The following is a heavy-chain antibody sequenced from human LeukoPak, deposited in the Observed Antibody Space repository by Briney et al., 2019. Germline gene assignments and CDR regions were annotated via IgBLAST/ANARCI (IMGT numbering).Heavy chain of an antibody. V-gene: IGHV3-53*01. D-gene: IGHD5-18*01. Sequence: GGSLRLSCAASGFTVSSNYMSWVRQAPGKGLEWVSVIYSDGRIHSADSVKGRFTISRDDPKNTLSLQMNSLRAEDTAVYYCARESGDSYGLAGFFDYWGQGTLVTVSS. J-gene: IGHJ4*02. CDR2: IYSDGRI. CDR1: GFTVSSNY. CDR3: ARESGDSYGLAGFFDY.